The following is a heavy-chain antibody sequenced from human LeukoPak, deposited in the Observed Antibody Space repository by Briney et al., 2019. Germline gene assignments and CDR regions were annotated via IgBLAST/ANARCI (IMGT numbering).Heavy chain of an antibody. CDR3: ARDLIVPAASDY. D-gene: IGHD2-2*01. CDR1: GYTSTNSA. V-gene: IGHV1-3*01. CDR2: INAGNGNT. J-gene: IGHJ4*02. Sequence: VASVKVSCKVSGYTSTNSAMHWVRQAPGQRLEWMGWINAGNGNTKYSQRFQGRVTITRDTSASTAYMELSSLRSKDTAVYFCARDLIVPAASDYWGQGTLVTVSS.